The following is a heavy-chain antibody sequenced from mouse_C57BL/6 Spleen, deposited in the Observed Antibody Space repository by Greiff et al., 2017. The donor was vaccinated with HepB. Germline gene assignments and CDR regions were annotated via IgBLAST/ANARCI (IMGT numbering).Heavy chain of an antibody. Sequence: EVKLEESGGGLVQPGGSMKLSCAASGFTFSDAWMDWVRQSPEKGLEWVAEIRNKANNHATYYAESVKGRFTISRDDSKSSVYLQMNSLRAEDTGIYYCTRGGYYGSSYRFDYWGQGTTLTVSS. CDR1: GFTFSDAW. D-gene: IGHD1-1*01. J-gene: IGHJ2*01. CDR2: IRNKANNHAT. V-gene: IGHV6-6*01. CDR3: TRGGYYGSSYRFDY.